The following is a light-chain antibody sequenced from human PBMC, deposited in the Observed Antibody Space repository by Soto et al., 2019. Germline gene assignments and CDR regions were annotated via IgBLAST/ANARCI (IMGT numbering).Light chain of an antibody. CDR2: KAS. V-gene: IGKV1-5*03. CDR3: QHYNTYPWP. J-gene: IGKJ1*01. CDR1: QSISSW. Sequence: DIQMNQSPSTLSASVGDRVTITCRGSQSISSWVDGYQQQPGKGPKLLIYKASHLESGVPSRFRGIGSGTEFTLTISSLQPGDFATYYCQHYNTYPWPFGHGTKVDI.